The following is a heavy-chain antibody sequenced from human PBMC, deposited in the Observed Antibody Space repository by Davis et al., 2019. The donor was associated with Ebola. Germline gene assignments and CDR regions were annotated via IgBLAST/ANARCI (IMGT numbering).Heavy chain of an antibody. J-gene: IGHJ6*02. V-gene: IGHV3-48*04. CDR3: ARLRSGYYYYGMDV. CDR1: GFTFSSYA. Sequence: GGSLRLSCAASGFTFSSYAMSWVRQAPGKGLEWVSYISSSGSTIYYADSVKGRFTISRDNAKNSLYLQMNSLRAEDTAVYYCARLRSGYYYYGMDVWGQGTTVTVSS. CDR2: ISSSGSTI. D-gene: IGHD3-3*01.